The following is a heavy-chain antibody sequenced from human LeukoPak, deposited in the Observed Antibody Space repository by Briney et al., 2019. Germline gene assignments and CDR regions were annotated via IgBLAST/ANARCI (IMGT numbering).Heavy chain of an antibody. J-gene: IGHJ6*02. CDR3: AAAFYETYCDILTGCPSDYYGMDV. V-gene: IGHV1-58*01. CDR1: GFTLTSSA. CDR2: IVVGSGNT. Sequence: SVKVPCKASGFTLTSSAVQWVRQARGQRLEWIGWIVVGSGNTNYAQKFQERVTITRDMSTSTAYMELSSLRSEDTAVYYCAAAFYETYCDILTGCPSDYYGMDVWGQGTTVTVSS. D-gene: IGHD3-9*01.